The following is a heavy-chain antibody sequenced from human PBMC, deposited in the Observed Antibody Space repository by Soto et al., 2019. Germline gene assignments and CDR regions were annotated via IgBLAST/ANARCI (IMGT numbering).Heavy chain of an antibody. CDR3: TRDLYYFDSSAYYGHNWFDP. Sequence: GASVKVSCKASGGTFSSYTISWVRQAPGQGLEWMGRIIPILGIANYAQKFQGRVTITADKSTSTAYMELSSLRSEDTAVYYCTRDLYYFDSSAYYGHNWFDPWGQGTRVTVSS. J-gene: IGHJ5*02. CDR1: GGTFSSYT. CDR2: IIPILGIA. V-gene: IGHV1-69*04. D-gene: IGHD3-22*01.